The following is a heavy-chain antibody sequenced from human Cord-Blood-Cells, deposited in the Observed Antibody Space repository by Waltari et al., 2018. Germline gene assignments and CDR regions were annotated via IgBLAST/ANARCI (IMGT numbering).Heavy chain of an antibody. Sequence: EVQLVESGGGLVQPGRSLRLSCAASGFTFDDYAMHWVRQAPGKGLEWGSGISWNSGSIGYADSVKGRFTISRDNAKNSLYLQMNSLRAEDTALYYCAKDIRTMVQGDPDYWGQGTLVTVSS. CDR2: ISWNSGSI. J-gene: IGHJ4*02. CDR3: AKDIRTMVQGDPDY. CDR1: GFTFDDYA. D-gene: IGHD3-10*01. V-gene: IGHV3-9*01.